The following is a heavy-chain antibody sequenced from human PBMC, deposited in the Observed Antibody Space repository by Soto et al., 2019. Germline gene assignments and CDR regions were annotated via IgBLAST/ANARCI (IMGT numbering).Heavy chain of an antibody. V-gene: IGHV3-23*01. Sequence: EVQLLESGGGLVQPGGSLRLSCAASGFTFSSYVMTWFRQAPGKGLEWVSTISGSSANTYYADSVKGRFTISRDNSKNTVYLQMNSLKAEDTAVYYCAKEKTTSSSWPYYFDYWGQGTLVSVSS. CDR3: AKEKTTSSSWPYYFDY. D-gene: IGHD6-13*01. J-gene: IGHJ4*02. CDR1: GFTFSSYV. CDR2: ISGSSANT.